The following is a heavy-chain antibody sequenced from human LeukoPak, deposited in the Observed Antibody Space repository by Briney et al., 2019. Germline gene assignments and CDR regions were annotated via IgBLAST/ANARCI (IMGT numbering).Heavy chain of an antibody. Sequence: GGSLRLSCSASGFTFSNYAMSWVRQAPGKGLDGVSTISVSGAGTYYADSVQGRFTISRDNPKNMVSLQMNSLRAEDTPIYYCAKYSSRYPDSSGQYDSWGQGTLVTVSS. CDR1: GFTFSNYA. V-gene: IGHV3-23*01. D-gene: IGHD3-22*01. CDR2: ISVSGAGT. CDR3: AKYSSRYPDSSGQYDS. J-gene: IGHJ4*02.